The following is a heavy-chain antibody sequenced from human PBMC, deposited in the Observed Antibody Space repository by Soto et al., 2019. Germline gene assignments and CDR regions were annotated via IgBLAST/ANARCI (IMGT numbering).Heavy chain of an antibody. J-gene: IGHJ5*02. V-gene: IGHV4-59*08. CDR3: AILNGFSWFDP. CDR1: GASISSFH. CDR2: IYHSGST. D-gene: IGHD2-8*01. Sequence: QVQLQESGPGLVKPSETLSLTCSVSGASISSFHWSWIRQSPGKGLEWIGYIYHSGSTNYNPSLQSRVTISVDTSKNQFSLNLSSVTAADTAVYYCAILNGFSWFDPWGQGILVTVSS.